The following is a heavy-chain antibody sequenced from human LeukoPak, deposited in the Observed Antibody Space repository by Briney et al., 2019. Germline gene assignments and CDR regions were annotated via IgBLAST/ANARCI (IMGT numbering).Heavy chain of an antibody. Sequence: GGSLRLSCAASGFTFSNAWMSWVRQAPGKGLEWVGRIKSKTEGVTTDYAAPVKGRFTISRGDSKNTLYLQMNSLKTEDTGVYYCSTIPDADWGQGTLVTASS. J-gene: IGHJ4*02. D-gene: IGHD2-2*02. V-gene: IGHV3-15*01. CDR2: IKSKTEGVTT. CDR3: STIPDAD. CDR1: GFTFSNAW.